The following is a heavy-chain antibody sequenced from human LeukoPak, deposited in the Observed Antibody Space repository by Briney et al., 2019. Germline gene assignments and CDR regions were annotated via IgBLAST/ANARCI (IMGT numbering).Heavy chain of an antibody. V-gene: IGHV1-2*06. CDR1: GYTFTGYY. D-gene: IGHD1-26*01. J-gene: IGHJ4*02. CDR2: ITPTSGGT. Sequence: ASVKVSCKTSGYTFTGYYIYWVRQAPGQGLEWMGQITPTSGGTNYAQKFQSRVTMTRDTSITTAYMELSRLTSDDTAVYYCTRGGADYWGQGTLVTVSS. CDR3: TRGGADY.